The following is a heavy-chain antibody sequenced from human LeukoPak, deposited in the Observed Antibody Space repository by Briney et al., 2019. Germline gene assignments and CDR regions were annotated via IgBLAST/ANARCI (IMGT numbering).Heavy chain of an antibody. D-gene: IGHD2-2*03. V-gene: IGHV3-30*02. Sequence: GRSLRLSCAASGFTFSSYGMHWVRQAPGKGLEWVAFIRYDGSNKYYADSVKGRFTISRDNSKNTLYLQMNSLRAEDTAVYYCAVLDIVVVPAAHTVHDWFDPWGQGTLVTVSS. CDR2: IRYDGSNK. CDR1: GFTFSSYG. J-gene: IGHJ5*02. CDR3: AVLDIVVVPAAHTVHDWFDP.